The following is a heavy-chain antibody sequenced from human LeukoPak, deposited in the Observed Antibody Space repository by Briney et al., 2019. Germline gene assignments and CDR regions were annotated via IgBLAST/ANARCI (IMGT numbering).Heavy chain of an antibody. J-gene: IGHJ1*01. CDR2: ISGGGDNT. CDR3: AKPVDGASVQRYFQH. Sequence: GGSLRLSCAASGFTFSRYAMSWVRQAPGKGLEWVSAISGGGDNTYYADSVRGRFTISRDNSKNTLFMQMNSLRAEDTAIYYCAKPVDGASVQRYFQHWGQGTLVTVSS. D-gene: IGHD1-1*01. CDR1: GFTFSRYA. V-gene: IGHV3-23*01.